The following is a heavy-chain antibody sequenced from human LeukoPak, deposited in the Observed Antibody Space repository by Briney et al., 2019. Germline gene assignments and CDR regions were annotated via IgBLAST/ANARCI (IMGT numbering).Heavy chain of an antibody. CDR1: GGSISSYY. V-gene: IGHV4-59*01. CDR3: AREYSSSADAFDI. Sequence: SETLSLTCTVSGGSISSYYWSWIRQPPGKGLEWIGYIYYSGSTNYNPSLKSRVTVSVDTSKNQFSLKLSSVTAADTAVYYCAREYSSSADAFDIWGQGTMVTVSS. D-gene: IGHD6-6*01. CDR2: IYYSGST. J-gene: IGHJ3*02.